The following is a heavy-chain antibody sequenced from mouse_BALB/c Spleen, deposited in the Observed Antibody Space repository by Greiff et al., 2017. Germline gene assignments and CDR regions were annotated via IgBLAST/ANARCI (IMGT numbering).Heavy chain of an antibody. CDR1: GYAFTSYN. V-gene: IGHV1S135*01. Sequence: EVHLVESGPELVKPGASVKVSCKASGYAFTSYNMYWVKQSHGKSLEWIGYIDPYNGGTSYNQKFKGKATLTADKSSSTAYMQLSSLASEDSAVYYCARSGVYYGSHAYAMDYWGQGTSVTVSS. D-gene: IGHD2-1*01. J-gene: IGHJ4*01. CDR2: IDPYNGGT. CDR3: ARSGVYYGSHAYAMDY.